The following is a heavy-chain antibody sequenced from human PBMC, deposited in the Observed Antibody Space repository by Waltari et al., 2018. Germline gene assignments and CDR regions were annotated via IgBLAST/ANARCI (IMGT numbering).Heavy chain of an antibody. D-gene: IGHD1-26*01. J-gene: IGHJ4*02. V-gene: IGHV1-46*01. Sequence: QVQLVQSGAEVKKPGASVKVSCKASGYTFTSYGISWVRQAPGQGLEWMGIINPSGGSTSYAQKFQGRVTMTRDTSTSTVYMELSSLRSEDTAVYYCARAPVGATSFDYWGQGTLVTVSS. CDR3: ARAPVGATSFDY. CDR2: INPSGGST. CDR1: GYTFTSYG.